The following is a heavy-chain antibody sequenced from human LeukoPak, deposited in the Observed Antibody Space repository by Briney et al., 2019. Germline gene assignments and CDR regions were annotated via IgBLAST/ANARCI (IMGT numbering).Heavy chain of an antibody. V-gene: IGHV1-46*01. CDR2: INPSGGST. Sequence: ASVKVSCKASGYTFTTYYIHWVRQAPGQGLEWMGIINPSGGSTSYAQKFQGRVTMTRDMSTSTVYMELSSLRSEDTAVYYCASHRSGGYYYYYFDYWGQGTLVTVSS. CDR1: GYTFTTYY. CDR3: ASHRSGGYYYYYFDY. D-gene: IGHD3-22*01. J-gene: IGHJ4*02.